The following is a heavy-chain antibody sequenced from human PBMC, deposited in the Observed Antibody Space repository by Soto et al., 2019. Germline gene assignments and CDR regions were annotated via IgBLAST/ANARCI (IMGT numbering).Heavy chain of an antibody. V-gene: IGHV3-23*01. Sequence: GGSLRLSCAASGFTFSSYAMSWVRQAPGKGLEWVSAISGSGGSTYYADSVKGRFTISRDNSKNTLYLQMNSLRAEDTAVYYCAKVMLTYYDFWSVAGPSEYWGQGTLVTVSS. D-gene: IGHD3-3*01. CDR1: GFTFSSYA. CDR3: AKVMLTYYDFWSVAGPSEY. CDR2: ISGSGGST. J-gene: IGHJ4*02.